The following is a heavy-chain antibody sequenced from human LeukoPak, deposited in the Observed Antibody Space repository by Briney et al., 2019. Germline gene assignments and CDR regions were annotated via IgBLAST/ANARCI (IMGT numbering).Heavy chain of an antibody. V-gene: IGHV3-11*01. CDR2: ISSSGSTI. CDR1: GFTFSDYY. Sequence: GGSLRLSCAASGFTFSDYYMSWIRQAPGKGLEWVSDISSSGSTIYYADSVKGRFTISRDNAKNSLYLQMNSLRAEDTAVYYCARDQRTYCGGDCYSPYFQHWGQGTLVTVSS. D-gene: IGHD2-21*02. J-gene: IGHJ1*01. CDR3: ARDQRTYCGGDCYSPYFQH.